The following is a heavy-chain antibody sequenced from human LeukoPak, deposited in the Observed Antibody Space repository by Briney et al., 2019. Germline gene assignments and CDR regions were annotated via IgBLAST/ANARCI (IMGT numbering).Heavy chain of an antibody. CDR1: GFTFDDYG. D-gene: IGHD3-10*01. CDR2: INWNGGST. J-gene: IGHJ3*02. CDR3: ARDPYYGSGSYAAFDI. Sequence: GGSLRLPCAASGFTFDDYGMSWVRQAPGKGLEWVSGINWNGGSTGYADSVKGRFTISRDNAKNSLYLQMNSLRAEDTALYYCARDPYYGSGSYAAFDIWGQGTMVTVSS. V-gene: IGHV3-20*04.